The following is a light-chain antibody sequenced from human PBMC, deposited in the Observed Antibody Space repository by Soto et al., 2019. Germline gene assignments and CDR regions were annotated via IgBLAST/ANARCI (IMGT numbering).Light chain of an antibody. J-gene: IGKJ3*01. V-gene: IGKV1-27*01. CDR1: QGISNY. Sequence: DIQMTQSPSSLSASVGDRVTITCRASQGISNYLAWYQQKPGKVPKLLIYAASTLQSGVPSRFSGSGSGTDFTLTISSLQPEDVAIHYWQKYNSALREITFGPGTKWDIK. CDR3: QKYNSALREIT. CDR2: AAS.